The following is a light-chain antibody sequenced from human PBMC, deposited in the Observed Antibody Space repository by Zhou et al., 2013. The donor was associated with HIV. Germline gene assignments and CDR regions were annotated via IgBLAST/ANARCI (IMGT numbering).Light chain of an antibody. J-gene: IGKJ2*01. V-gene: IGKV3-20*01. CDR2: DTS. Sequence: EIVLTQSPGTLSLSPGERATLSCRASQSVSSSYLAWYQQKPGLAPRLLIYDTSTRATGVPARFSGSGSGRDFTLTISGLQSEDFALYYCQQYDTWPSFGQGTKLQIK. CDR1: QSVSSSY. CDR3: QQYDTWPS.